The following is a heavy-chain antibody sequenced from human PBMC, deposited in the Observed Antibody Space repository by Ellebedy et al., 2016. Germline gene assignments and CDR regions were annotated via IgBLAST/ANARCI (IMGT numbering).Heavy chain of an antibody. CDR3: ATDFWVTEEG. J-gene: IGHJ4*02. CDR2: IYSSSSAI. D-gene: IGHD4-23*01. Sequence: GGSLRLSCAASGFTFSSYPMNWVRQVPGKGLEWVSYIYSSSSAIYYADSVKGRFTISRDNAKNSLYLQMDSLRDEDTAVYYCATDFWVTEEGWGQGTLVTVSS. CDR1: GFTFSSYP. V-gene: IGHV3-48*02.